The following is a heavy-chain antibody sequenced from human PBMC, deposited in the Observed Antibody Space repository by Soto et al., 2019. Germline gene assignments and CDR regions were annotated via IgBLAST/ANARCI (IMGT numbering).Heavy chain of an antibody. D-gene: IGHD6-13*01. CDR3: TRDLKVAAAAPVGYYYYYYMDV. CDR2: IRSKAYGGTT. Sequence: WFRQAPGKGLEWVGFIRSKAYGGTTEYAASVKGRFTISRDDSKSIAYLQMNSLKTEDTAVYYCTRDLKVAAAAPVGYYYYYYMDVWGKGTTVTVSS. V-gene: IGHV3-49*03. J-gene: IGHJ6*03.